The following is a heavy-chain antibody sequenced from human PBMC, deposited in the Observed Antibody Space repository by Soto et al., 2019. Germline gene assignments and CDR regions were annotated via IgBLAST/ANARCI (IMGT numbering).Heavy chain of an antibody. CDR2: IYYSGST. Sequence: QVQLQESGPGLVKPSQTLSLTCTVSGGSISSGGYYWSWIRQHPGKGLEGIGYIYYSGSTYYNPSLKSRVTISVDTSKNQFSLKLSSVTAADTAVYYCARGGRYCSSTSCSEGWFDPWGQGTLVTVSS. CDR1: GGSISSGGYY. CDR3: ARGGRYCSSTSCSEGWFDP. D-gene: IGHD2-2*01. V-gene: IGHV4-31*03. J-gene: IGHJ5*02.